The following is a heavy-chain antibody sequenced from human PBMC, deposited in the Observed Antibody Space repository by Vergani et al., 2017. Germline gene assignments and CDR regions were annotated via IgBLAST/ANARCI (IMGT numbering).Heavy chain of an antibody. J-gene: IGHJ4*02. CDR3: ARDYLDFSGSGSPYYFDH. Sequence: QVQLVESGGGLVKHGGSLRLSCTASGFFFSDYYMSWLRQAPGKGLEWISYIASSDTTVYYADSVKGRFTISRDNAKNSLYLEMNSLRAEDTAVYYCARDYLDFSGSGSPYYFDHWGQGTQVTVSS. CDR1: GFFFSDYY. CDR2: IASSDTTV. V-gene: IGHV3-11*04. D-gene: IGHD3-10*01.